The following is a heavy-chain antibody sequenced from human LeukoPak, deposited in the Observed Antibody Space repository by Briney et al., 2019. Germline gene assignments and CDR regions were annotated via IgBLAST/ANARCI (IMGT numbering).Heavy chain of an antibody. Sequence: GGSLRLSWAASGFNLTSYNMNWVRQAPGKGLEWVSYISSSSTIIYYAGSVKGRFTISRDNVTNSLYLQMNSLRDEDTAVYYCARSAYCSGGSCYPNDYWGQGTLVTVSS. J-gene: IGHJ4*02. V-gene: IGHV3-48*02. D-gene: IGHD2-15*01. CDR1: GFNLTSYN. CDR3: ARSAYCSGGSCYPNDY. CDR2: ISSSSTII.